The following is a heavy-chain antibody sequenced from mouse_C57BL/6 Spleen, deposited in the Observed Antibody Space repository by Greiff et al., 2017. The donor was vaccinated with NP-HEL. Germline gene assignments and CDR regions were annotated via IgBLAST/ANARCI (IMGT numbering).Heavy chain of an antibody. CDR2: IHPNSGST. D-gene: IGHD1-1*01. Sequence: QVQLQQPGAELVKPGASVKLSCKASGYTFTSYWMHWVKQRPGQGLEWIGMIHPNSGSTNYNEKFKSKATLTVDKSSSTAYMQRSSLTSEDSAVYYCARSDYGSSPRFAYWGQGTLVTVSA. V-gene: IGHV1-64*01. J-gene: IGHJ3*01. CDR3: ARSDYGSSPRFAY. CDR1: GYTFTSYW.